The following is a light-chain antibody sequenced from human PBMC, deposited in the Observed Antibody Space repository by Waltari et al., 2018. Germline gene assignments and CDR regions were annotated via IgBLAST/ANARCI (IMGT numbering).Light chain of an antibody. CDR3: MQALQTSIT. Sequence: EIVLTQSPLSLPVTLGEPASISCTSSQSLLHSNGYNYLYWYVQRPGLPPRLLIYFGSYRASGVPDRFSGSGSVTDFTLKLIKVEAEDVGVYYFMQALQTSITFGQGTRLEIK. J-gene: IGKJ5*01. CDR1: QSLLHSNGYNY. V-gene: IGKV2-28*01. CDR2: FGS.